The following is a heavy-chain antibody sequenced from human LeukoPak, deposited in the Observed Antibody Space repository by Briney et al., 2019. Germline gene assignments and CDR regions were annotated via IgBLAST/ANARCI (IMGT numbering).Heavy chain of an antibody. D-gene: IGHD2-2*01. V-gene: IGHV3-30*18. CDR3: AKGPLRGTAAAIDY. CDR2: ISYDGRNK. Sequence: GGSLRLSCAASGFTFNNYGMHWVRQAPGKGLEWVAVISYDGRNKHYPDSVKGRFTISRDTSTDTLWLQMDSLRTEDTAVYYCAKGPLRGTAAAIDYWGQGTLVTVSS. CDR1: GFTFNNYG. J-gene: IGHJ4*02.